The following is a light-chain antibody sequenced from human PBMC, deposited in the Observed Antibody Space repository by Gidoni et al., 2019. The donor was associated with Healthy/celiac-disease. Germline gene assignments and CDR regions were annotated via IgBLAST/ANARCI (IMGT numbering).Light chain of an antibody. CDR1: SNDVGGYNY. J-gene: IGLJ2*01. CDR2: DVS. CDR3: SAYTSSSTVV. Sequence: QSALTQPASVSGSPFQSITISCTGTSNDVGGYNYVSWYQQHPGKVAKLMIYDVSNRPSGVSNRFSGSKSGNTTSLTISGLQAEDEADYYCSAYTSSSTVVFGGGTKLTVL. V-gene: IGLV2-14*01.